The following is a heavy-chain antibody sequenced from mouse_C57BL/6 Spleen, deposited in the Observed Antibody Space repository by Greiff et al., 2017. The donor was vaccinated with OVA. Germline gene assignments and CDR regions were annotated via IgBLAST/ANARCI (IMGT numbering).Heavy chain of an antibody. V-gene: IGHV1-82*01. J-gene: IGHJ4*01. CDR1: GYAFSSSW. CDR2: IYPGDGDT. D-gene: IGHD2-4*01. Sequence: VHLVESGPELVKPGASVKISCKASGYAFSSSWMNWVKQRPGKGLEWIGRIYPGDGDTNYNGKFKGKATLTADKSSSTAYMQLSSLTSEDSAVYYGARDWVYSDYDHDAMDYWGQGTSVTVSS. CDR3: ARDWVYSDYDHDAMDY.